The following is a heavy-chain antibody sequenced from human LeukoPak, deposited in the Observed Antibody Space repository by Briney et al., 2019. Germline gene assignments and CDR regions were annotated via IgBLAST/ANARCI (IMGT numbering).Heavy chain of an antibody. J-gene: IGHJ4*02. CDR2: IYYSGST. CDR1: GGSINNYY. V-gene: IGHV4-59*01. D-gene: IGHD5/OR15-5a*01. Sequence: PSETLSLACTVSGGSINNYYWTWIRQPPGKGLEWIGYIYYSGSTNYNPSLKSRVTISIDTSKNQFSLKLSSVTAADTAVYYCARANPLYETYYFGDWGQGTLVTVSS. CDR3: ARANPLYETYYFGD.